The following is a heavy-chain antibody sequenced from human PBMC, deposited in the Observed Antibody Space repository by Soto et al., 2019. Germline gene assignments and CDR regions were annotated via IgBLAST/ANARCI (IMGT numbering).Heavy chain of an antibody. V-gene: IGHV3-48*01. Sequence: PGRSLRLSCAASGFTLSSYSMNWVRQAPGKGLEWVSYISTSGKTIYYAESVKGRFTISRDNTNNSLFLQMNSLRGEDTAVYYCARDRSVTTRILDYWGRGTLVTVSS. D-gene: IGHD4-17*01. CDR3: ARDRSVTTRILDY. J-gene: IGHJ4*02. CDR2: ISTSGKTI. CDR1: GFTLSSYS.